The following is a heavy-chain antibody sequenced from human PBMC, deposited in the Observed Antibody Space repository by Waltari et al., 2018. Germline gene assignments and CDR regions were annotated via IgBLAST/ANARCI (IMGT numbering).Heavy chain of an antibody. J-gene: IGHJ5*02. CDR1: GYFINTGFF. Sequence: QVQLQESGPGLVRPSETLSLTCDVSGYFINTGFFWGWIRQPPGKGLEWIGNIYHDGTTYHSPSLKNRLTISLATSKNQFSLRLTFVTVADSALYYCARQTLGYCTSAACRRLETWGQGILVTVSS. V-gene: IGHV4-38-2*01. D-gene: IGHD2-2*03. CDR2: IYHDGTT. CDR3: ARQTLGYCTSAACRRLET.